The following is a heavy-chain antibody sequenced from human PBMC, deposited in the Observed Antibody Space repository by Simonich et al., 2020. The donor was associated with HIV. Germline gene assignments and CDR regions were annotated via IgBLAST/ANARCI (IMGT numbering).Heavy chain of an antibody. Sequence: EVQLVESGGGLIQPGGSLRLSCAASGFTVSSNYMSWVRQAPGEGLEWVSVIYSGGRTYYADSVKGRFTISRDNSKNTLYLQINSLRAEDTAVYYCARATAVAGRGGYFDYWGQGTLVTVSS. CDR2: IYSGGRT. CDR3: ARATAVAGRGGYFDY. D-gene: IGHD6-19*01. CDR1: GFTVSSNY. V-gene: IGHV3-53*01. J-gene: IGHJ4*02.